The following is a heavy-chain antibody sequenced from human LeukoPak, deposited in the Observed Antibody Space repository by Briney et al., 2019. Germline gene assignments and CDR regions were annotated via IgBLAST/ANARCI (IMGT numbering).Heavy chain of an antibody. CDR1: GFTFSSYW. D-gene: IGHD3-16*01. Sequence: AGSMRVSCAASGFTFSSYWMYWVRQAPGKGLVWVSRLNRDGSITRYANSVKGRFTIDRDNAKNTLYLKMNSLRAEDTAVYYCARGTWGSFDYWGQGALVTVSS. CDR3: ARGTWGSFDY. V-gene: IGHV3-74*01. J-gene: IGHJ4*02. CDR2: LNRDGSIT.